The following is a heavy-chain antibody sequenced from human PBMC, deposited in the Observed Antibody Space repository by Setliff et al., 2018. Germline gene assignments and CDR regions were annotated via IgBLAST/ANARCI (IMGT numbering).Heavy chain of an antibody. J-gene: IGHJ4*02. D-gene: IGHD1-26*01. V-gene: IGHV4-61*09. Sequence: LSLTCSVSGASITSGGFYWTWIRQPAGKGLEWIGHISPSGSTTYNPSVKSRVTISLDTSKNHFSLKLDSVTAADTALYYCARSPSSGAYWNPRPFYSDYWARGTLVTVSS. CDR1: GASITSGGFY. CDR3: ARSPSSGAYWNPRPFYSDY. CDR2: ISPSGST.